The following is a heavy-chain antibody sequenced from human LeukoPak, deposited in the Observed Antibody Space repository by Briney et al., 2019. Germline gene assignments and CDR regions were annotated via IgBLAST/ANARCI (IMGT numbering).Heavy chain of an antibody. CDR2: MNPNSGNT. CDR1: GYTFTGYY. Sequence: ASVKVSCKASGYTFTGYYMHWVRQATGQGLEWMGWMNPNSGNTGYAQKFQGRVTMTRNTSISTAYMELSSLRSEDTAVYYCARRIRYGSGSYRKTNNWFDPWGQGTLVTVSS. V-gene: IGHV1-8*02. CDR3: ARRIRYGSGSYRKTNNWFDP. D-gene: IGHD3-10*01. J-gene: IGHJ5*02.